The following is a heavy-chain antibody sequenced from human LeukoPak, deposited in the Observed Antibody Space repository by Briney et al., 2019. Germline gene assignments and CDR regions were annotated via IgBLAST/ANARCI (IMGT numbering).Heavy chain of an antibody. CDR3: VNEYSSSSGRYFQY. D-gene: IGHD6-6*01. Sequence: TGGSLRLSCAASGFTFDDYAMHWVRQAPGKGLEWVSGISWNSGSIGYADSVKGRFTISRDNAKNTLYLQMNGLRAEDTAVYFCVNEYSSSSGRYFQYWGQGTLVTVSS. CDR2: ISWNSGSI. J-gene: IGHJ1*01. V-gene: IGHV3-9*01. CDR1: GFTFDDYA.